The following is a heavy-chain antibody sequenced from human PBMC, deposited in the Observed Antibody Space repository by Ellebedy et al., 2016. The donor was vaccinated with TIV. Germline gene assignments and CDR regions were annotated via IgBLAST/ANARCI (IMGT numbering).Heavy chain of an antibody. CDR3: ARERDYYDSSGYYPVGAFDI. J-gene: IGHJ3*02. D-gene: IGHD3-22*01. Sequence: SETLSLXXAVYGGSISSYYWSWIRQPAGKGLEWIGRIYTSGSTNYNPSLKSRVTMSVDTSKNQFSLKLSSVTAADTAVYYCARERDYYDSSGYYPVGAFDIWGQGTMVTVSS. CDR1: GGSISSYY. V-gene: IGHV4-4*07. CDR2: IYTSGST.